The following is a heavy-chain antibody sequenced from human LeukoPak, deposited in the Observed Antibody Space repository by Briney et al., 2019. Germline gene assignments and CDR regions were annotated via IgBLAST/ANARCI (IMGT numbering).Heavy chain of an antibody. Sequence: SLKIGYEGSGYSVTSCGIGWVRQMPGEGLELRGRIYPGDCDTRYIPSFQGQVTISADKAISTAHLQWSSLKASDTDMYYCASWADYGSGSFDYWGQGTLVTVSS. V-gene: IGHV5-51*01. D-gene: IGHD3-10*01. J-gene: IGHJ4*02. CDR1: GYSVTSCG. CDR3: ASWADYGSGSFDY. CDR2: IYPGDCDT.